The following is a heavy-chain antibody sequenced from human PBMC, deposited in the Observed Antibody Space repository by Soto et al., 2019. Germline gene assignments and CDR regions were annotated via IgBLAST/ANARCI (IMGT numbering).Heavy chain of an antibody. Sequence: EVQLVESGGGLVQPGGSLRLSCAASGFSFSSYWMSWVRQAPGKGLEWVANIKQDGSEKYYMDSVKGRFTISRDNAKNSVYLQMNCLRAEDTALYYCARGRYSSGWYPEYNWFDPWGQGTLITVSS. CDR3: ARGRYSSGWYPEYNWFDP. CDR2: IKQDGSEK. CDR1: GFSFSSYW. D-gene: IGHD6-19*01. V-gene: IGHV3-7*01. J-gene: IGHJ5*02.